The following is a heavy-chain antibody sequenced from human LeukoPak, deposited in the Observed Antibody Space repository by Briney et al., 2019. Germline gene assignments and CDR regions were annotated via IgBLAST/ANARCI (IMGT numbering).Heavy chain of an antibody. J-gene: IGHJ2*01. Sequence: SEALSLTCTVSGGSISSHYWNWIRQPPGKGLEWIGYIFYTGSTDYNPSLKSRVSMSVDTSKNQFSLNLSSVTAADTALYYCAREGAVAGRGYYFDLWGRATPVTVSS. CDR2: IFYTGST. V-gene: IGHV4-59*11. CDR3: AREGAVAGRGYYFDL. D-gene: IGHD6-19*01. CDR1: GGSISSHY.